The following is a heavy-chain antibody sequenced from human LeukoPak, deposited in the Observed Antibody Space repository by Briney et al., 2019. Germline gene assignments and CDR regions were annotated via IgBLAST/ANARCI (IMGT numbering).Heavy chain of an antibody. CDR3: AKGLGSSAYYPVDY. CDR2: ISGSGGTT. CDR1: GFPFSSYW. Sequence: QAGGSLRLSCVASGFPFSSYWMTWVRQAPGKGLEWVSAISGSGGTTYYADSVKGRFTISRDNSKNTLYLQMNSLRAEDTAVYYCAKGLGSSAYYPVDYWGQGTLVTVSS. J-gene: IGHJ4*02. D-gene: IGHD3-22*01. V-gene: IGHV3-23*01.